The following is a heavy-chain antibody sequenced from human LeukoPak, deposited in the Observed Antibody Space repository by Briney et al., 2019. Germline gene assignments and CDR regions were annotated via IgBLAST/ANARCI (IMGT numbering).Heavy chain of an antibody. D-gene: IGHD6-6*01. CDR3: ARVAARYVGMDV. J-gene: IGHJ6*02. V-gene: IGHV4-34*01. CDR1: GGSFSGYY. Sequence: PSETLSLTCAVYGGSFSGYYWSWIRQPPGKGLEWIGEINHSGSTNYNPSLKSRVTISVDTSKNQFSLKLSSVTAGDTAVYYCARVAARYVGMDVWGQGTTVTVSS. CDR2: INHSGST.